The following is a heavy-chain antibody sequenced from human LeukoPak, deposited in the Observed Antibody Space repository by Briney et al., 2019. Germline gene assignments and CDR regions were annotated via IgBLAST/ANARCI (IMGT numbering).Heavy chain of an antibody. J-gene: IGHJ6*02. V-gene: IGHV1-2*02. CDR2: INPNSGAT. Sequence: GASVNVSCKASGYTLSGYYIHWVRQAPGQGLERMGWINPNSGATTYAQRFQGRVTMTRDTSISTAYMELSRLRSDDTAVYYCARDLTSSRSSYIIYGMDVWGQGTTVTVSS. CDR3: ARDLTSSRSSYIIYGMDV. CDR1: GYTLSGYY. D-gene: IGHD3-10*01.